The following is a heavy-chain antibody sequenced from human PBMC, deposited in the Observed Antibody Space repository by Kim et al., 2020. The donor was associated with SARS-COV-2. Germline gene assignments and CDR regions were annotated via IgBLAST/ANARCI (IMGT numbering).Heavy chain of an antibody. CDR2: ISSSSSTI. V-gene: IGHV3-48*02. J-gene: IGHJ4*02. CDR3: ARARLATAGTRDY. CDR1: GFTFSSFG. D-gene: IGHD6-13*01. Sequence: GGSLRLSCAASGFTFSSFGMNWVRQAPGKGLEWVSYISSSSSTIYYSDTVKGRFTISRDNAKNSLYLQMSSLRDEDKAVYYCARARLATAGTRDYWGQGTVVTVSA.